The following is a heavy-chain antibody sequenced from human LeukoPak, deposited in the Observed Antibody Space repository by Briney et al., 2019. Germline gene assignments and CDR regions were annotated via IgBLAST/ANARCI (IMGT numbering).Heavy chain of an antibody. D-gene: IGHD3-3*01. CDR3: ARAILGMFIRGFDP. CDR1: GYTFTNFD. J-gene: IGHJ5*02. Sequence: GASVKVSCKASGYTFTNFDINWVRQASGQGLEWVGWMNPNSGSTGYAQKFQGRVTMTRNTSIGTAYMELSSLRSDDTAVYYCARAILGMFIRGFDPGAKGTLVTVP. V-gene: IGHV1-8*01. CDR2: MNPNSGST.